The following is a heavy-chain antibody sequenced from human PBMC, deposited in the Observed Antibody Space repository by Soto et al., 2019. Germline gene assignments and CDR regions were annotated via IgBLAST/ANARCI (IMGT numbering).Heavy chain of an antibody. V-gene: IGHV3-48*01. CDR1: GFTFSRYS. Sequence: GGSLRLSCAASGFTFSRYSMNWVRQAPGKGLEWISYIHKNDGTVYYADSVKGRFTISRDDAKNSVYLQMNSLRAEDTAVYYCARTLMCSSGNCSPNWGQGT. CDR2: IHKNDGTV. D-gene: IGHD2-15*01. CDR3: ARTLMCSSGNCSPN. J-gene: IGHJ4*02.